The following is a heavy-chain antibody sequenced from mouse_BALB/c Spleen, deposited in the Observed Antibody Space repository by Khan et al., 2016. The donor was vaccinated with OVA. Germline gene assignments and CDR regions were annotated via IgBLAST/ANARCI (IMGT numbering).Heavy chain of an antibody. CDR3: ARTCYYYFDY. Sequence: EVQLVESGGGLVQTGGSRKLSCAASGFTFSGFGMHWVRQAPEKGLEWVAYINSGSTSIYYADTVKGRFTISRDNPKHTLFLQMTSLRSEDTAMYYCARTCYYYFDYWGQGTTLTVSS. J-gene: IGHJ2*01. D-gene: IGHD2-12*01. CDR1: GFTFSGFG. CDR2: INSGSTSI. V-gene: IGHV5-17*02.